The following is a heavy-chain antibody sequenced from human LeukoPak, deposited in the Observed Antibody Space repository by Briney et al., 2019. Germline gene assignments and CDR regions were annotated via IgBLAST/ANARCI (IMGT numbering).Heavy chain of an antibody. CDR1: GFTFSSYW. J-gene: IGHJ4*02. D-gene: IGHD1-26*01. CDR2: MKQDGIEI. Sequence: GGSLRLSCEASGFTFSSYWMSWVRQAPGKGLEWVANMKQDGIEIYYVGSVRGRFTISRDNAKNSLYLQMNSLRAEDTAVYYCARRGSYSLFDYWGPGTLVTVSS. CDR3: ARRGSYSLFDY. V-gene: IGHV3-7*01.